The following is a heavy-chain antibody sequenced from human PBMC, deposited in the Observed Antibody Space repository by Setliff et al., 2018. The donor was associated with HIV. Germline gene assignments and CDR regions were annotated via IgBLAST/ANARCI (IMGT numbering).Heavy chain of an antibody. Sequence: SLRLSCAASGFTFSSYAMSWVRQAPGKGLEWVSAISSGIGTTYYADSVKGRFTISRDNSKNTLYLQMNSLRAEDTATYYCARQPLHCSSINCYGAVYDNWGQGTLVTVSS. CDR2: ISSGIGTT. V-gene: IGHV3-23*01. CDR3: ARQPLHCSSINCYGAVYDN. D-gene: IGHD2-2*01. CDR1: GFTFSSYA. J-gene: IGHJ4*02.